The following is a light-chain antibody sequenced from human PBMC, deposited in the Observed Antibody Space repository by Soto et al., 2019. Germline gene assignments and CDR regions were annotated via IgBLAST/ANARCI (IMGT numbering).Light chain of an antibody. V-gene: IGKV3-20*01. J-gene: IGKJ1*01. Sequence: EIVLPQSPGTLSLSPGASSTLSCRASQSVGSNYLAWYQQKPGQAPRLFIYGASSRVTGIPDRFSGSGSGTDFILTIDRLEPEDFAVYYCQLYGRSSWTFGKGTKVDIK. CDR3: QLYGRSSWT. CDR1: QSVGSNY. CDR2: GAS.